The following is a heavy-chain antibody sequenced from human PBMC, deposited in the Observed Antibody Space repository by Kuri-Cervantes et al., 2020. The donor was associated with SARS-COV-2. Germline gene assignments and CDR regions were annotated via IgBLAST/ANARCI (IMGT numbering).Heavy chain of an antibody. CDR2: ISGSGGST. D-gene: IGHD6-25*01. V-gene: IGHV3-23*01. J-gene: IGHJ3*02. CDR1: GFSLSTSG. Sequence: LTLTCTFSGFSLSTSGMCVSWVRQAPGKGLEWVSAISGSGGSTYYADSVKGRFTISRDNSKNSLYLQMNSLRAEDTAAYYCARAPASAFDIWGQGTMVTVSS. CDR3: ARAPASAFDI.